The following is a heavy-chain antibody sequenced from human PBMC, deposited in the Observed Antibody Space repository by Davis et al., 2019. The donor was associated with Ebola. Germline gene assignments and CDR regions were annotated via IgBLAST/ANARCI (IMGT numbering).Heavy chain of an antibody. CDR1: GFTVSSNY. Sequence: GESLKISCAASGFTVSSNYMSWVRQAPGKGLEWVSVIYSGGSTYYADSVKGRFTLSRDNSKNTLYLQMNSLRAEDTAVYYCARDAYCSGGSCYVYWGQGILVTVSS. J-gene: IGHJ4*02. V-gene: IGHV3-53*01. CDR3: ARDAYCSGGSCYVY. D-gene: IGHD2-15*01. CDR2: IYSGGST.